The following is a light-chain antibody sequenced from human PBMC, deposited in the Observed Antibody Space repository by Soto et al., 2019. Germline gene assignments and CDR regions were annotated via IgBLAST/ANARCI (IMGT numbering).Light chain of an antibody. CDR3: QQYSSSSPT. CDR2: GAS. Sequence: DIQMTQSPSTLSASLGERVTITCRASQSISTWLAWYQQIPGKAPKLLIYGASNLESGVQSRFSGSGSVTEFTLTIDSLQPDDFATYYCQQYSSSSPTFGQGTRLQI. J-gene: IGKJ2*01. CDR1: QSISTW. V-gene: IGKV1-5*01.